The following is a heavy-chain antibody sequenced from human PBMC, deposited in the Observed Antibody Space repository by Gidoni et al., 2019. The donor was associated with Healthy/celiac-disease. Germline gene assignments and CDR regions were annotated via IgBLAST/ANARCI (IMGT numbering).Heavy chain of an antibody. CDR1: GFPFSSYA. Sequence: EVQLVESVGGVVQPGGALRPSCSPSGFPFSSYAMSWVRQAPGKGLEWVSAISGSGGSTYYADSVKGRFTISRDNSKNTLYLQMNSLRAEDTAVYYCAKLGRSTSCYDDWGQGTLVTVSS. D-gene: IGHD2-2*01. J-gene: IGHJ4*02. V-gene: IGHV3-23*04. CDR2: ISGSGGST. CDR3: AKLGRSTSCYDD.